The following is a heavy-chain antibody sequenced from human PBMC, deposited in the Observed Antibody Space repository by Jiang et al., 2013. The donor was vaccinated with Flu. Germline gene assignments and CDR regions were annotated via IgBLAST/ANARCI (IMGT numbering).Heavy chain of an antibody. D-gene: IGHD2-2*01. CDR2: IYYSEST. CDR3: ARLPVGRPAANAMDV. V-gene: IGHV4-39*07. J-gene: IGHJ6*02. CDR1: GGSISTTTTHY. Sequence: GSGLVKPSEILSLTCSVSGGSISTTTTHYWGWIRQPPGKGLEWIGSIYYSESTDYNPSLKSRVTISLDMSKNQFSLKLTSVTAADTAVYFCARLPVGRPAANAMDVWGQGITVTVSS.